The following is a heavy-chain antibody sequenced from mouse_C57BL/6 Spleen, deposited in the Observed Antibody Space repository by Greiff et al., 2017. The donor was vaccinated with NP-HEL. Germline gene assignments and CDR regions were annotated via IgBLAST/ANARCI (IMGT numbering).Heavy chain of an antibody. CDR2: ISDGGSYT. CDR3: ATGGYEGYFDY. V-gene: IGHV5-4*03. CDR1: GFTFSSYA. D-gene: IGHD2-3*01. Sequence: EVKLVESGGGLVKPGGSLKLSCAASGFTFSSYAMSWVRQTPEKRLEWVATISDGGSYTYYPDNVKGRFTISRDNAKNNLYLQMSHLKSEDTAMYYCATGGYEGYFDYWGQGTTLTVSS. J-gene: IGHJ2*01.